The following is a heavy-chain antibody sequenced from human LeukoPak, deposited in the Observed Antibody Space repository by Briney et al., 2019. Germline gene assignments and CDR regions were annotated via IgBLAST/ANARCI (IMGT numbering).Heavy chain of an antibody. J-gene: IGHJ4*02. V-gene: IGHV1-69*06. D-gene: IGHD3-22*01. CDR1: GGTFSSYA. CDR3: ARAPYYYDSSGYNFDY. Sequence: SVKVSCKASGGTFSSYAISWVRQAPGQGLEWMGGIIPIFGTANYAQKFQGRVTITADKSTSTAYMELSSLRSEDTAVYYCARAPYYYDSSGYNFDYWGQGTLVTVSS. CDR2: IIPIFGTA.